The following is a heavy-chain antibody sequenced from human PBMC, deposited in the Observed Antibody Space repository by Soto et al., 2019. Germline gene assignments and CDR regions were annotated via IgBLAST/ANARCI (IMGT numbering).Heavy chain of an antibody. CDR3: ARAYYDILTGYYHDAFDI. CDR1: GFTFSSYW. Sequence: PGGSLRLSCAASGFTFSSYWMSWVRQAPGKGLEWVANIKQDGSEKYYVDSVKGRFTISRDNAKNSLYLQMNSLRAEDTAVYYCARAYYDILTGYYHDAFDIWGQGTMVTVSS. V-gene: IGHV3-7*03. D-gene: IGHD3-9*01. J-gene: IGHJ3*02. CDR2: IKQDGSEK.